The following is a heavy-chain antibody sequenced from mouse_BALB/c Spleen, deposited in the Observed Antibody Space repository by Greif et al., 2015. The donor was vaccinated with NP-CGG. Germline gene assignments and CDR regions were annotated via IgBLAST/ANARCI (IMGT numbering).Heavy chain of an antibody. CDR3: ARQMATLGYAMDY. CDR1: GFTFSDYY. Sequence: DVKLVESGGGLVQPGGSLKLSCATSGFTFSDYYMYWVRQTPEKRLEWVAYISNGGGSTYYPDTVKGRFTISRDNAKNTLYLQMSRLKSEDTAMYYCARQMATLGYAMDYWGQGTSVTVSS. D-gene: IGHD2-3*01. CDR2: ISNGGGST. V-gene: IGHV5-12*02. J-gene: IGHJ4*01.